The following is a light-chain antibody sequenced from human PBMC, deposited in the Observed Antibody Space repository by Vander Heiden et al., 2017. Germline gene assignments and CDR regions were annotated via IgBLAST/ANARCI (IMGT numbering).Light chain of an antibody. Sequence: QPVLTPPPSASGTPAQRFTSSCSGSSSNIGSNTVNWYQQLPGTAPKLLIYSNNQRPSGVPDRFSGSKSGTSASLAISGLQSEDEADYYCAAWDDSLNGPVFGGGTKLTVL. V-gene: IGLV1-44*01. CDR2: SNN. CDR1: SSNIGSNT. J-gene: IGLJ2*01. CDR3: AAWDDSLNGPV.